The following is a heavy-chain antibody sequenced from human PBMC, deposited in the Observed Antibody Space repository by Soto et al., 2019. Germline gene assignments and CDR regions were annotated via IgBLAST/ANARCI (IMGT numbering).Heavy chain of an antibody. V-gene: IGHV3-53*01. CDR2: IYSGGST. CDR1: GFTVSSNY. Sequence: GGSLRLSCAASGFTVSSNYMSWVRQAPGKGLEWVSVIYSGGSTYYADSVKGRFTISRDNSKNTLYLQMNSLRAEDTAVYYCARVGDDSSGYPFDYWGQGTLVTVSS. J-gene: IGHJ4*02. D-gene: IGHD3-22*01. CDR3: ARVGDDSSGYPFDY.